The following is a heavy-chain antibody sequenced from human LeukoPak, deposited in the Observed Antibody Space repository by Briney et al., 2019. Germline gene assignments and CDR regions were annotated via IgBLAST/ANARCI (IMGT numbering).Heavy chain of an antibody. J-gene: IGHJ4*02. CDR1: GFTFSSYA. CDR2: ISGSGGST. V-gene: IGHV3-23*01. D-gene: IGHD2-2*01. Sequence: GGSLRVSCAASGFTFSSYAMSWVRQAPGKGLEWVSAISGSGGSTYYADSVKGRFTISRDNSKNTLYLQMNSLRAESTAVYYCAKGFAGRGTSCLFDYWGQGTLVTVSS. CDR3: AKGFAGRGTSCLFDY.